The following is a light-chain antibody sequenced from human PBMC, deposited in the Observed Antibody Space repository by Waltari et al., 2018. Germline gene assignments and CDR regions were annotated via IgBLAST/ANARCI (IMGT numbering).Light chain of an antibody. Sequence: QSVLTQPPSASGTPGQRVTISCSGSSSNIGSNTVNWYQQLPGTAPKLLIYSNNQRPSGLPDRFSRSKAGTSASLAISGLQSEDEADYYCAAWDDSLNGVVFGGGTKLTVL. V-gene: IGLV1-44*01. CDR2: SNN. CDR3: AAWDDSLNGVV. J-gene: IGLJ2*01. CDR1: SSNIGSNT.